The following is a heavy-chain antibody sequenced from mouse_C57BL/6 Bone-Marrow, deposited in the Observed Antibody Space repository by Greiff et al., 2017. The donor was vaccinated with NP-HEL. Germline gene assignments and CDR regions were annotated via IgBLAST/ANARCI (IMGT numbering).Heavy chain of an antibody. CDR2: ISDGGSYT. CDR1: GFTFSSYA. CDR3: ARGYYSNLSWFAD. J-gene: IGHJ3*01. D-gene: IGHD2-5*01. V-gene: IGHV5-4*03. Sequence: EVMLVESGGGLVKPGGSLKLSCAASGFTFSSYAMSWVRQTPEKRLEWVATISDGGSYTYYPDNVKGRFTISRDNAKNNLYLQMSHLKSEDTAMYYCARGYYSNLSWFADWGQGTLVTVSA.